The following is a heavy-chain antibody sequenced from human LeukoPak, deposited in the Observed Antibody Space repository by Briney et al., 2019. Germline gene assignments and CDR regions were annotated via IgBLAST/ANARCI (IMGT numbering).Heavy chain of an antibody. CDR2: INPKSGDT. V-gene: IGHV1-2*02. Sequence: ASVTVSCKASGYTFTGYYFHWVRQAPGQGLEWMGWINPKSGDTDYAQKFQGRVTMTRDKSISTDYMELSRLTSDDTAIYYCARDLRWKLPGYYFDYWGQGTLVTVSS. CDR1: GYTFTGYY. D-gene: IGHD1-26*01. CDR3: ARDLRWKLPGYYFDY. J-gene: IGHJ4*02.